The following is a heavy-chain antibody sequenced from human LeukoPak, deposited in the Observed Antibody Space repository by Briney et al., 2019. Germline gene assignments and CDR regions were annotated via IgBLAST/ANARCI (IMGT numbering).Heavy chain of an antibody. Sequence: GESLKISCKGSGYNFNNNWIGWVRLMPGKGLEWMGIIYPGDSDTRYSPSFQGQVTISADKSISTAYLQWSSLKASDTAMYYCARERYYDFWSGMNDAFDIWGQGTMVTVSS. J-gene: IGHJ3*02. CDR3: ARERYYDFWSGMNDAFDI. CDR1: GYNFNNNW. V-gene: IGHV5-51*03. CDR2: IYPGDSDT. D-gene: IGHD3-3*01.